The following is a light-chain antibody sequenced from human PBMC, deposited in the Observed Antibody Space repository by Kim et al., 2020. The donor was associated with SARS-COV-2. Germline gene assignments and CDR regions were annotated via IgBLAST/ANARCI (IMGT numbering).Light chain of an antibody. V-gene: IGLV2-14*03. J-gene: IGLJ1*01. CDR3: TSYTSSSTYV. Sequence: QSALTQPASVSGSPGQTITISCTGTSRDVGGYKFVSWYQQHPGKAPKVIIYDVSNRPSGVSNRFSGSKSGNAASLTISGLQAEDEADYFCTSYTSSSTYVFGTGTKVTVL. CDR1: SRDVGGYKF. CDR2: DVS.